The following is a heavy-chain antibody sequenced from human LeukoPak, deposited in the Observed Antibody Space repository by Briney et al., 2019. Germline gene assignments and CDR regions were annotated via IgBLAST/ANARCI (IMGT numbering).Heavy chain of an antibody. J-gene: IGHJ4*02. CDR3: ARGSTSCYRLWRECYFDY. CDR2: INPNSGGT. V-gene: IGHV1-2*02. D-gene: IGHD2-2*01. CDR1: GYTFTGYY. Sequence: ASVKVSCKASGYTFTGYYMHWVRQAPGQGLEWMGWINPNSGGTNYAQKFQGRVTMTRDTSISTAYMELSRLRSGDTAVYYCARGSTSCYRLWRECYFDYWGQGTLVTVSS.